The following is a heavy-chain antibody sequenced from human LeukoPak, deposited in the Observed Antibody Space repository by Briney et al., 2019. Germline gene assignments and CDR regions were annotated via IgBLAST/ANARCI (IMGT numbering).Heavy chain of an antibody. CDR2: NVVGSGNT. CDR1: GFTFTGSA. J-gene: IGHJ4*02. CDR3: AKGSYYDSSGSFYFDY. V-gene: IGHV1-58*01. D-gene: IGHD3-22*01. Sequence: GASVKVSCKASGFTFTGSAVQWVRQARGQRLEWMGWNVVGSGNTNFAQKFQERVIITRDMSTGTAYMEPASLRSEDTAIYYCAKGSYYDSSGSFYFDYWGQGTLVTVSS.